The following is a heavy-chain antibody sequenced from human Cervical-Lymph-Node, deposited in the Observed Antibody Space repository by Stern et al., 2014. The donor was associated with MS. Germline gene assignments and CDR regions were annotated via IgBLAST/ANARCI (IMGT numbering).Heavy chain of an antibody. CDR2: ISTSSTYI. V-gene: IGHV3-21*01. Sequence: EDQLVESGGGLVKPGGSLRLSCVASGFTFTTYSMHWVRQAPGKGLEWVSDISTSSTYINYADSVKGRFTTSRDNAKNSVYLQMSSLRADDTAVYYCVRNRFDSWGQGTLVTVSS. J-gene: IGHJ5*01. D-gene: IGHD1-14*01. CDR3: VRNRFDS. CDR1: GFTFTTYS.